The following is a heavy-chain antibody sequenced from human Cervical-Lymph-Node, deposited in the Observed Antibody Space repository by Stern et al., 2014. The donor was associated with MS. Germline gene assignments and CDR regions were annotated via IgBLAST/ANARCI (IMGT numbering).Heavy chain of an antibody. D-gene: IGHD1-26*01. CDR2: LYWDDEK. Sequence: QITLKESGPTLVQPTQTLTLTCDFSGFSLTTSGVGVGWIRQPPGKALEWLALLYWDDEKRYSPSLKNRLSIITDTAKNQVVLTMTNMDPVDTGTYYCAHRSTSVAGAWASWGQGILVVVSS. J-gene: IGHJ5*02. CDR1: GFSLTTSGVG. V-gene: IGHV2-5*02. CDR3: AHRSTSVAGAWAS.